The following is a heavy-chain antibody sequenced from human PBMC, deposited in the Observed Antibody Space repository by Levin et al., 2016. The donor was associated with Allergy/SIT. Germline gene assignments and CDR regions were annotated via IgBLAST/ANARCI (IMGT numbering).Heavy chain of an antibody. CDR1: GGTFSSYT. D-gene: IGHD5-12*01. CDR2: ISAYNGNT. CDR3: ARDRSTLQKLRGYSGRQGY. V-gene: IGHV1-18*01. Sequence: ASVKVSCKASGGTFSSYTISWVRQAPGQGLEWMGWISAYNGNTNYAQKLQGRVTMTTDTSTSTAYMELRSLRSDDTAVYYCARDRSTLQKLRGYSGRQGYWGQGTLVTVSS. J-gene: IGHJ4*02.